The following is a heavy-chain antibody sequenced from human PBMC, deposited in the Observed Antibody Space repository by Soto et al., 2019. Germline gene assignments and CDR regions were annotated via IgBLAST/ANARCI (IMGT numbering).Heavy chain of an antibody. CDR1: GFTFSNFE. CDR2: INTAGSTK. D-gene: IGHD2-2*01. V-gene: IGHV3-48*03. J-gene: IGHJ6*02. Sequence: VGSLRLSCAASGFTFSNFEMRWVRQAPWKGLEWVSYINTAGSTKYYAESVKGRFTISRDNARNSLFLQMNSLRAEDTAVYYCARAECSTPNCLTAYYSYGLDVWGQGTTVTVSS. CDR3: ARAECSTPNCLTAYYSYGLDV.